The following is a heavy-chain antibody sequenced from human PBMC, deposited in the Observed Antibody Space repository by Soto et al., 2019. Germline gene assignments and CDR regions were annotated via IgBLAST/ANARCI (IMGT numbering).Heavy chain of an antibody. V-gene: IGHV3-30*18. CDR2: ISYDGSNK. Sequence: QVQLVESGGGVVQPGRSLRLSCAASGFTFSSYGMQWVRQAPGKGLEWVAVISYDGSNKYYADSVKGRFTISRDNSKNTLYLQMNSLRAEDTAVYYCAKPYLSKGIFDDGGQGTLVTVSS. J-gene: IGHJ4*02. CDR1: GFTFSSYG. CDR3: AKPYLSKGIFDD.